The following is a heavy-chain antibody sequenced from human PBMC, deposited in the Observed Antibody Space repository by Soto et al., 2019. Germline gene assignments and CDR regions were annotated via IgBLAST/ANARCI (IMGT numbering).Heavy chain of an antibody. V-gene: IGHV4-4*02. D-gene: IGHD7-27*01. CDR3: ARKAWVRFDY. Sequence: SETLSLTCAVSGDSISSSVWWTWVRQPPGKGLEWIGEVFHTGDTYFNPSLRSRVAMSVDKSTNEFSLKVTSVTAADTAIYYCARKAWVRFDYWGQGALVTVS. CDR1: GDSISSSVW. J-gene: IGHJ4*02. CDR2: VFHTGDT.